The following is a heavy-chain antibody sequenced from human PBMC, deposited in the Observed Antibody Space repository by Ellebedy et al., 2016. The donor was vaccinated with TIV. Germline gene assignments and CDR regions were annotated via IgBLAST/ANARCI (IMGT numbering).Heavy chain of an antibody. CDR2: ITNSGTST. V-gene: IGHV3-23*01. D-gene: IGHD4-17*01. J-gene: IGHJ4*02. CDR1: GFTFSNNA. CDR3: ARGGLYGTSVEGFDY. Sequence: GESLKISCAASGFTFSNNAMSWVRQAPGKGLEWISAITNSGTSTYYADSVKGRFTISRDNSKNTLYLQVDSLRAEDTAIYYCARGGLYGTSVEGFDYWGQGTLVTVSS.